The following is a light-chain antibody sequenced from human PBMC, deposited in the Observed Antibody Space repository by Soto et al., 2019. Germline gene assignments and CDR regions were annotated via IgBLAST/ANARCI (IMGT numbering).Light chain of an antibody. CDR1: SNDIGSYNY. J-gene: IGLJ1*01. CDR2: DVS. V-gene: IGLV2-14*01. Sequence: QSVLTQPASVSGSPGQSITISCTGTSNDIGSYNYVSWYQQHPDKAPKVMIYDVSYRPSGVSNRFSGSKSGNTASRTISGPQAEAEADYYCSSYTRTRPYVSGTGTKVIGL. CDR3: SSYTRTRPYV.